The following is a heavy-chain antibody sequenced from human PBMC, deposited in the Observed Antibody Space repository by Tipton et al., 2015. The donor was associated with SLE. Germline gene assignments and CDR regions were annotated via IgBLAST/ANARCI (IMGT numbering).Heavy chain of an antibody. CDR3: GRGRYDYIWGSYRSCFDY. CDR2: INQDGSEK. V-gene: IGHV3-7*01. CDR1: GFTFSNYA. Sequence: GSLRLSCAASGFTFSNYAMHWVRQAPGKGLEWVANINQDGSEKYYVDSVKGRFTISRDNAKNSLFLQLNSLRAEDTAVYYCGRGRYDYIWGSYRSCFDYWGQGTLVTVSS. J-gene: IGHJ4*02. D-gene: IGHD3-16*02.